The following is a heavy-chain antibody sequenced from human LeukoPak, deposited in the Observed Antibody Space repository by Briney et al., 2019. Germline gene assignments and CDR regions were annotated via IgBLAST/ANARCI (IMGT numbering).Heavy chain of an antibody. Sequence: LVKVSCKASGYTFTSYAMNWVRQAPGQGLEWMGGIIPIFGTADYAQKFQGRVTITADESTSTAYMELSSLRSEDTAVYYCATLGELPATTLVRPHAFDIWGQGTMVTVSS. CDR1: GYTFTSYA. CDR2: IIPIFGTA. V-gene: IGHV1-69*13. J-gene: IGHJ3*02. D-gene: IGHD2-2*01. CDR3: ATLGELPATTLVRPHAFDI.